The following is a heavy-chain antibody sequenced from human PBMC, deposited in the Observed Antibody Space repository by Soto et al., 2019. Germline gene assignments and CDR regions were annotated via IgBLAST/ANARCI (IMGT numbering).Heavy chain of an antibody. V-gene: IGHV1-45*02. J-gene: IGHJ4*02. CDR1: GNTFTYRY. D-gene: IGHD1-26*01. CDR2: ITPFSGDV. CDR3: AGGGAGSGPFTWELPDH. Sequence: QLQLVQSGAEVKKTGSTVTVSCKALGNTFTYRYLHWVRQAPGQALERMGWITPFSGDVHYAQTFQERVTITRDRSINTAYMRMSSLRSEDTAMYYCAGGGAGSGPFTWELPDHWGQGTLVTVSS.